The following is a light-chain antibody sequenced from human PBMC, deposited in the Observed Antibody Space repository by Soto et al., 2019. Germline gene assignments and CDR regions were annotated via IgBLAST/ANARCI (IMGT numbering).Light chain of an antibody. CDR1: SSDIGAYNY. CDR3: SSFSSAIAFV. J-gene: IGLJ1*01. V-gene: IGLV2-14*01. Sequence: QSALTQPASVSASPGQSITISCTGTSSDIGAYNYISWYQQHPGKAPKLMIYEVTNRPSGISSRFSGSRSGNTASLSISGLQAEDEAHYYCSSFSSAIAFVFGTGPKLTVL. CDR2: EVT.